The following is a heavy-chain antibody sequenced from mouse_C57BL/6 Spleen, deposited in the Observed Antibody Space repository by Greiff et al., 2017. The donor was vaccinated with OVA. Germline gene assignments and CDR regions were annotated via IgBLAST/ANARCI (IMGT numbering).Heavy chain of an antibody. Sequence: QVQLQQPGAELVKPGASVKMSCKASGYTFTSYWITWVKQRPGQGLEWIGDIYPGSGSTNYNEKFKSKATLTVDTSSSTAYMQRSSLTSEDSAVYYCARQLRPYYYAMDYWGQGTSVTVSS. CDR3: ARQLRPYYYAMDY. V-gene: IGHV1-55*01. D-gene: IGHD3-2*02. J-gene: IGHJ4*01. CDR2: IYPGSGST. CDR1: GYTFTSYW.